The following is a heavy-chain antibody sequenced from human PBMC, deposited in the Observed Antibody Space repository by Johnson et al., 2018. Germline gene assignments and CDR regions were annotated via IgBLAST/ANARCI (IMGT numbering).Heavy chain of an antibody. D-gene: IGHD6-13*01. CDR2: ISGSGGST. V-gene: IGHV3-23*04. Sequence: VQLVQSGGGLVQPGGSLRLSCAASGFTFSSYAMSWVRQAPGKGLEWVSAISGSGGSTYYADSVKGRFTISRDNSKNTLYLQMNSLRAEDTAVYYCAKGRVSSSWLPLDAFDIWGQGTMVTVSS. CDR1: GFTFSSYA. CDR3: AKGRVSSSWLPLDAFDI. J-gene: IGHJ3*02.